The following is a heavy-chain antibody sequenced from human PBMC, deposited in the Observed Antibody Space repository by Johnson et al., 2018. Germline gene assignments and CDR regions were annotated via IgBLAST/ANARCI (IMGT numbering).Heavy chain of an antibody. CDR2: ISWNSDSI. Sequence: VQLVQSGGGLVQPGRSLRLSCAASGFTFDDYAMHWVRQAPGKGLEWVSGISWNSDSIGYADSMKGRFTISRDNAKNSLSLQMNRLRAEDTALYYCATGQQLNNMDVWGKGTTVTVSS. J-gene: IGHJ6*03. CDR1: GFTFDDYA. CDR3: ATGQQLNNMDV. D-gene: IGHD6-13*01. V-gene: IGHV3-9*01.